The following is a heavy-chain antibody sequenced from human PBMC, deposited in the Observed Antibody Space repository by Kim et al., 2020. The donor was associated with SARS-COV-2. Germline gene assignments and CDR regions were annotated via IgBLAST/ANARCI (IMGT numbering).Heavy chain of an antibody. CDR1: GFTFSSYA. Sequence: GGSLRLSCAASGFTFSSYAMSWVRQAPGKGLEWVSAISGSGGSTYYADSVKGRFTISRDNSKNTLYLQMNSLRAEDTAVYYCAKVLHYDFWSGYMSGYGMDVWGQGTTVTVSS. CDR2: ISGSGGST. V-gene: IGHV3-23*01. J-gene: IGHJ6*02. D-gene: IGHD3-3*01. CDR3: AKVLHYDFWSGYMSGYGMDV.